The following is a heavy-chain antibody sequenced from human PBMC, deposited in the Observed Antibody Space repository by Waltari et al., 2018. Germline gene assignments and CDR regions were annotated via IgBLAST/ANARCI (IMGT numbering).Heavy chain of an antibody. J-gene: IGHJ4*02. V-gene: IGHV3-7*01. CDR2: IKEDGREK. CDR1: GFTFSSYW. D-gene: IGHD6-6*01. CDR3: ARISSTATRDS. Sequence: EVQLVESGGGLVQPGGSLRLSCAASGFTFSSYWMSWVRQAPGKGREWVANIKEDGREKAEVDYVKGRFTISRDNAKNSLSLQMNSLRAEDTAVYYCARISSTATRDSWGRGTLVTVSS.